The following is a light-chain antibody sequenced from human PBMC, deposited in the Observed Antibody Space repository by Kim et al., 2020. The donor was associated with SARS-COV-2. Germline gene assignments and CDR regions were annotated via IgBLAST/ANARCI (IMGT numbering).Light chain of an antibody. CDR1: QSMSTY. Sequence: SIGGRGTITFRASQSMSTYLSWYQQKPGKAPKLLIYATSNLQSGVPSRFSGSGSGTDFTLTISTMQPEDFATYYCQQSYSSPSSTFGGGTKVDIK. J-gene: IGKJ4*01. V-gene: IGKV1-39*01. CDR3: QQSYSSPSST. CDR2: ATS.